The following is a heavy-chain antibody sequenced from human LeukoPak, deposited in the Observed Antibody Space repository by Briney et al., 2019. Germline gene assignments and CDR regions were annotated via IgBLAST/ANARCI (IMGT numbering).Heavy chain of an antibody. V-gene: IGHV3-21*01. D-gene: IGHD4-17*01. Sequence: PGESLRLSCTASGYTFSDYSMIWVRQAPGKGLEWVSSISSTNSFIHSADSLKGRFTISRDNAKNSLYLQMNSLRAEDTGTYYCAREGDGDYGWHAFDIWGRGTMVTVSS. J-gene: IGHJ3*02. CDR3: AREGDGDYGWHAFDI. CDR2: ISSTNSFI. CDR1: GYTFSDYS.